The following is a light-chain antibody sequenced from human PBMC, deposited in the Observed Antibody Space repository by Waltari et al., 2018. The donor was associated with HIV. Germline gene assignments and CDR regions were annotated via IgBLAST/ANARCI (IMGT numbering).Light chain of an antibody. CDR2: RNN. V-gene: IGLV1-47*01. CDR3: AAWRDSLSAVV. Sequence: QSVLTQPPSASGTPGQRVTISCSGSSSNIGTNYVYWYQQLPGTAPKLLIYRNNQRPSGVPDRFSGSKSGTSASLSISVLRSEDEADYYCAAWRDSLSAVVFGGGTKLTVL. CDR1: SSNIGTNY. J-gene: IGLJ2*01.